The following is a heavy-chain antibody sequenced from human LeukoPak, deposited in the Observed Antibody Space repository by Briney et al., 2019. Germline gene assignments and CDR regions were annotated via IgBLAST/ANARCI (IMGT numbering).Heavy chain of an antibody. V-gene: IGHV3-53*01. J-gene: IGHJ4*02. CDR1: GFTVSSNY. CDR3: AKLDTYYYDASGTYFDY. CDR2: IYSGGST. Sequence: GGSLRLSCAASGFTVSSNYMSWVRQAPGKGLEWVSVIYSGGSTYYADSVKGRFTISRDNSKNTLYLQMNSLRAEDTAVYYCAKLDTYYYDASGTYFDYWGQGTLDTVSS. D-gene: IGHD3-22*01.